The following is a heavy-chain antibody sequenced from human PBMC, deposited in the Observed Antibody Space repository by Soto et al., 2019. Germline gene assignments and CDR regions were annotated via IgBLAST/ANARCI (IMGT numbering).Heavy chain of an antibody. CDR1: GGSISSGGYS. CDR3: ARGVPL. Sequence: QVQLQESGPGLVKPSETLSLTCTVSGGSISSGGYSWSWIRQHPGMGLEWIGCIYYTGSTDYNPSLKRRGTISVDMSKNQFSLKLSSVTGAETAVYYCARGVPLWGKVTLATVSS. CDR2: IYYTGST. V-gene: IGHV4-31*03. J-gene: IGHJ4*02.